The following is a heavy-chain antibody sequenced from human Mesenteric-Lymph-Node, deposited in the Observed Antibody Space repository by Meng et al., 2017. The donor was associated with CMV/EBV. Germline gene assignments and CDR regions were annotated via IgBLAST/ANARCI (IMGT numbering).Heavy chain of an antibody. CDR2: ISSSSSYV. Sequence: SLRLSCAASGFTFSSYSMNWVRQAPGKGLEWVSSISSSSSYVYYADSVKGRFTISRDNAKNSLYLQMNSLRAEDTAIYYCAREASLDYWGQGTLVTVSS. CDR3: AREASLDY. V-gene: IGHV3-21*01. J-gene: IGHJ4*02. CDR1: GFTFSSYS.